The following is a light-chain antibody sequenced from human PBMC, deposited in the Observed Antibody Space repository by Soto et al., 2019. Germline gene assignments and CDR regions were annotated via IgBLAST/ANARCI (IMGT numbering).Light chain of an antibody. CDR1: QSLTNSR. CDR3: QQWSSSPRT. J-gene: IGKJ2*01. CDR2: GGS. V-gene: IGKV3-20*01. Sequence: EIVLTKSPGTLSLSPGERATLSCRASQSLTNSRLAWYQQKPGQAPKGLIYGGSNRATVIPDRFSGSGSGTDLTLTISTLEPADFEGYYCQQWSSSPRTFGQGTKLEIK.